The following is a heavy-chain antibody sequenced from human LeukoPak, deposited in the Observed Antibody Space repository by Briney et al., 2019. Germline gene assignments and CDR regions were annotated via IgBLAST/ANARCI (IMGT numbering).Heavy chain of an antibody. D-gene: IGHD2-15*01. V-gene: IGHV1-46*01. CDR1: AFTLTSYY. J-gene: IGHJ3*02. CDR3: ARDIVVVVSATGSTTLYAFDI. Sequence: ASLKVSCKASAFTLTSYYMHWVRQAPGQGLEWMGIINPSGGSTSYAQKFQGRVTMTRDTSTSTVYMELSSLRAEDTAVYYCARDIVVVVSATGSTTLYAFDIWGQGTMVTVSS. CDR2: INPSGGST.